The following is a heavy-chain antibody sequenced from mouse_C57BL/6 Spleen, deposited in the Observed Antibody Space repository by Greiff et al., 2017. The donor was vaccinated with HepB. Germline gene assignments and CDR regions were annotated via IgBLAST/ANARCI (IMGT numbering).Heavy chain of an antibody. CDR1: GYAFSSYW. V-gene: IGHV1-80*01. D-gene: IGHD1-1*01. J-gene: IGHJ4*01. CDR2: IYPGDGDT. CDR3: ARGPDYYGSSYCAMDY. Sequence: QVQLQQSGAELVKPGASVKISCKASGYAFSSYWMNWVKQRPGKGLEWIGQIYPGDGDTNYNGKFKGKATLTADKSSSTAYMQLRSLTSEDSAVYFCARGPDYYGSSYCAMDYWGQGTSVTVSS.